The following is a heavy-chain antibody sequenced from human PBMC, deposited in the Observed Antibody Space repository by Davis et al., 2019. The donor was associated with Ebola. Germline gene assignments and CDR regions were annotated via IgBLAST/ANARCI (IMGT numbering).Heavy chain of an antibody. V-gene: IGHV3-73*01. CDR2: IRSKANSYAT. CDR3: ARVYDPYYYYGMDV. D-gene: IGHD3-22*01. J-gene: IGHJ6*02. Sequence: GESLKISCAASGFTFSGSAMHWVRQASGKGLEWVGRIRSKANSYATAYAASVKGRFTISRDDSKNTAYLQMNSLKTEDTAVYYCARVYDPYYYYGMDVWGQGTTVTVSS. CDR1: GFTFSGSA.